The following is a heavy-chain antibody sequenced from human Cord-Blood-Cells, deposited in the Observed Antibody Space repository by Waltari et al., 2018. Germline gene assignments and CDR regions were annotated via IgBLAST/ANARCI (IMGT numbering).Heavy chain of an antibody. CDR1: GGTFSSYA. D-gene: IGHD6-6*01. CDR2: IIPIFGTA. J-gene: IGHJ3*02. CDR3: ARDVTLHIAAREDDAFDI. V-gene: IGHV1-69*01. Sequence: QVQLVQSGAEVKKPGSSVKVSCKASGGTFSSYAIRWVRQAPGHGLEWMGGIIPIFGTANYAQKFQGRVTITADESTSTAYMELSSLRSEDTAVYYCARDVTLHIAAREDDAFDIWGQGTMVTVSS.